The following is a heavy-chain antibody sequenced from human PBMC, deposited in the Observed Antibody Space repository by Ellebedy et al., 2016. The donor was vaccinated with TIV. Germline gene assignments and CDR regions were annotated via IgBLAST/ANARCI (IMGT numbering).Heavy chain of an antibody. CDR3: ARHFNSGTYPLDY. Sequence: SETPSLTXTVSGGSISNYYWSWFRQPPGKRLEWIAYIYYNGNTNYNPSLKSRVTISVATSENQFSLRLTSVTAADTAVYYCARHFNSGTYPLDYWGPGTLVTVSS. CDR1: GGSISNYY. D-gene: IGHD3-10*01. J-gene: IGHJ4*02. V-gene: IGHV4-59*08. CDR2: IYYNGNT.